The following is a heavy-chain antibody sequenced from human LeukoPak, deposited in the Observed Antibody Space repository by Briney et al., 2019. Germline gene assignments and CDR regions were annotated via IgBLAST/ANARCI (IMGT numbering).Heavy chain of an antibody. Sequence: SETLSLTCAVYGGSFSGYYWSWIRQPPGKGLEWIGEINHSGSTNYNPSLKSRVTISVDTSKNQFSLKLSSVTAADTTVYYCARGGDYYDSSGYYHFDYWGQGTLVTVSS. CDR2: INHSGST. J-gene: IGHJ4*02. CDR3: ARGGDYYDSSGYYHFDY. D-gene: IGHD3-22*01. V-gene: IGHV4-34*01. CDR1: GGSFSGYY.